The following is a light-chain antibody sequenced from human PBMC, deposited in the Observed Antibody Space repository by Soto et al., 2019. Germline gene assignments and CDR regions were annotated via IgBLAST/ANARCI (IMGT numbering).Light chain of an antibody. Sequence: VMTQSPCPLALSPGEKTTLSRTARQRISSNHLAWYQQKPGQAPKLLIYGASSRERGIPDRFSGSGSGTDFTLTISSLQSEDFAVYYCQQYNSRPWTSGQGTKVDIK. CDR1: QRISSNH. J-gene: IGKJ1*01. CDR3: QQYNSRPWT. V-gene: IGKV3-20*01. CDR2: GAS.